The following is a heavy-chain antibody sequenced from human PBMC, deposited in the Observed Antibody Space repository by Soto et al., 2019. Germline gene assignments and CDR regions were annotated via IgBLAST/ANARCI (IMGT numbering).Heavy chain of an antibody. CDR1: GFTFSDSA. Sequence: GGSLRLSCAASGFTFSDSAMHWVRQASGKGLEWVGRIRSKANSYATAYAASVKGRFTISRDDSKNTAYLQMNSLKTEDTAVYYCTVSHYYGSGSYYPPFDYWGQGTLVTVSS. J-gene: IGHJ4*02. V-gene: IGHV3-73*01. D-gene: IGHD3-10*01. CDR3: TVSHYYGSGSYYPPFDY. CDR2: IRSKANSYAT.